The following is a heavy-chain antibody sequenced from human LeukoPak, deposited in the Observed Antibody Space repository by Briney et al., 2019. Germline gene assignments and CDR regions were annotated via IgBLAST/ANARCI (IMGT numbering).Heavy chain of an antibody. V-gene: IGHV3-30*02. CDR3: AKEFASGYQDY. D-gene: IGHD3-3*01. Sequence: SGGSLRLSCAASGFTFSNYGMHWVRQAPGKGLEWVAVIWYDGGNKYYADSVKGRFTISRDNSKNTLYLQMNSLRAEDTAVYYCAKEFASGYQDYWGQGTLVTVSS. CDR1: GFTFSNYG. CDR2: IWYDGGNK. J-gene: IGHJ4*02.